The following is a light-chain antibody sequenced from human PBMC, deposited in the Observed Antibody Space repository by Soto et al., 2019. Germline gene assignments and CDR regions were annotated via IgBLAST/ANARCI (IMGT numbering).Light chain of an antibody. V-gene: IGLV1-40*01. CDR3: QSQDGSLSVSV. CDR2: GNN. J-gene: IGLJ3*02. CDR1: NSNIGAGYD. Sequence: QSVLTQPPSVSGAPGQRVTISCTGSNSNIGAGYDVHWYQQLPRIAPKLLIYGNNIRPSGVPDRFSGSKFATSAYLTISGLQSEDEAEYYCQSQDGSLSVSVFGGGTKVTVL.